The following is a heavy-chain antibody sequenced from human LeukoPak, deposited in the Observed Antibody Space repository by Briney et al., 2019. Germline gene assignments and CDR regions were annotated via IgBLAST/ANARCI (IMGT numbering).Heavy chain of an antibody. CDR2: IKSDGSGT. CDR1: GFTFSSYW. Sequence: PGGSLRLSCAASGFTFSSYWMHWVRQAPGKGLVWVSRIKSDGSGTSYADSVKGRFTISRDNAKNTLYLQMNSLRAEDTAVYYCAKEGTPQVSTWYDLWGQGTQVIVSS. J-gene: IGHJ5*02. V-gene: IGHV3-74*01. CDR3: AKEGTPQVSTWYDL. D-gene: IGHD3-10*01.